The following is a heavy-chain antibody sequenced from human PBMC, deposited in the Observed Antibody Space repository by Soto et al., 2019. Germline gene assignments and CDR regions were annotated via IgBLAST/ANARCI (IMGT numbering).Heavy chain of an antibody. J-gene: IGHJ4*02. D-gene: IGHD3-10*01. CDR3: ARGGFSIGEAPAI. V-gene: IGHV3-30-3*01. Sequence: QVQLVQSGGGVVQPGRSLRLSCAASGFTFSAYAMCWVRQAPGKGLEWVSVISYDRSNKYYADSLKGRFTISRDNFKKAMYLQMTSLRAADTAVYFCARGGFSIGEAPAIWGQGTLVTVSS. CDR2: ISYDRSNK. CDR1: GFTFSAYA.